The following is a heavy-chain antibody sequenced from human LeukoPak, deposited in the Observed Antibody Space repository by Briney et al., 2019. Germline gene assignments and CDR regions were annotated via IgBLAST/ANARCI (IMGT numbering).Heavy chain of an antibody. CDR3: ATGGVRHFDY. Sequence: PSETLSLTCAVSGGSISSGGYSWSWIRQPPGKGLEWIGYIYYSGSTYYNPSLKSRVTISVDTSKNQFSLKLSSVTAADTAVYYCATGGVRHFDYWGQGTLVTVSS. J-gene: IGHJ4*02. CDR2: IYYSGST. V-gene: IGHV4-30-4*07. D-gene: IGHD3-10*01. CDR1: GGSISSGGYS.